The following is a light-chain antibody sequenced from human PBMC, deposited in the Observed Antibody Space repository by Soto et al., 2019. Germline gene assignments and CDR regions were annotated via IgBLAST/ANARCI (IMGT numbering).Light chain of an antibody. J-gene: IGKJ5*01. CDR2: DAS. Sequence: EIVLTQSPATLSLSPGERATLSCRASQSVSTYLGWYQQKPGQAPRLLIYDASNRATGIPARFSGSGSGTDFTLTISSLEPEDFSGHYCQQRSHWITFGQGTRLEIK. CDR3: QQRSHWIT. V-gene: IGKV3-11*01. CDR1: QSVSTY.